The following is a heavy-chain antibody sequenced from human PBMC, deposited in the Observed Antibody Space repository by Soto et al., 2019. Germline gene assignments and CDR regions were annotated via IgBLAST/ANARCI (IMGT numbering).Heavy chain of an antibody. CDR3: ARERSAAGTGWFDP. Sequence: QVQLVQSGAEVKKPGASVKVSCKASGYTFTSYDINWVRQATGQGLEWMGWMNPHSGNTGYAQKFQGRVTMNRNTSISTAYMELSSLRSEDTAVYYCARERSAAGTGWFDPWGQGTLVTVSS. CDR1: GYTFTSYD. CDR2: MNPHSGNT. J-gene: IGHJ5*02. D-gene: IGHD6-13*01. V-gene: IGHV1-8*01.